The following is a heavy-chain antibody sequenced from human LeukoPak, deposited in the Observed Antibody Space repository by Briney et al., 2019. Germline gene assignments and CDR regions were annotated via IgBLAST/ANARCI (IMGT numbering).Heavy chain of an antibody. V-gene: IGHV1-69*05. D-gene: IGHD5-18*01. CDR2: IIPIFGTA. CDR1: GGTFSSYA. J-gene: IGHJ3*02. CDR3: ARRDLDTAMVTWAFDI. Sequence: SVKVSCKASGGTFSSYAIGWVRQAPGQGLEWMGGIIPIFGTANYAQKFQGRVTITTDESTSTAYMELSSLRSEDTAVYYCARRDLDTAMVTWAFDIWGQGTMVTVSS.